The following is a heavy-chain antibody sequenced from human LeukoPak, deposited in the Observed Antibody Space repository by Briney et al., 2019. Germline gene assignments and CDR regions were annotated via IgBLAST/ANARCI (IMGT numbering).Heavy chain of an antibody. V-gene: IGHV1-69*05. D-gene: IGHD3-10*01. CDR3: ARDRAVGYYGSGSDAFDI. J-gene: IGHJ3*02. Sequence: SVKVSCKASGGTFSSYAISWVRQAPGQGLEWMGGIIPIFGTANYAQKFQGRVTITTDESTSTAYMELSSLRSEDTAVYYCARDRAVGYYGSGSDAFDIWGQGTMVTVSS. CDR1: GGTFSSYA. CDR2: IIPIFGTA.